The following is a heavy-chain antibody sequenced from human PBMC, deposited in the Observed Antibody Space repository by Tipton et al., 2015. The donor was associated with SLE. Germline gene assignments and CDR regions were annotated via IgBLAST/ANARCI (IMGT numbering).Heavy chain of an antibody. CDR1: GGSINSPTYY. D-gene: IGHD5-12*01. V-gene: IGHV4-39*07. J-gene: IGHJ4*02. CDR2: IYYTGST. Sequence: TLSLTCTVSGGSINSPTYYWGWIRQPPGKGLEWIGSIYYTGSTDYSPSLKSRLTMSLGTSKTQFSLRLTSVTAADTAVYYCARGGVGGYDYFDYWGQGTLVTVSS. CDR3: ARGGVGGYDYFDY.